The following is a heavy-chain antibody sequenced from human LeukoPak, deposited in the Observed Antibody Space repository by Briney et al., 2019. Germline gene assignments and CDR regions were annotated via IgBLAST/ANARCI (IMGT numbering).Heavy chain of an antibody. J-gene: IGHJ5*02. D-gene: IGHD3-3*01. CDR1: GGSISSGGYY. CDR3: AIQTYYDFWSGSNWFDP. Sequence: PSQTPSLTCTVSGGSISSGGYYWSWIRQPPGKGLEWIGYIYHSGSTYYNPSLKSRVTISVDRSKNQFSLKLSSVTAADTAVYYCAIQTYYDFWSGSNWFDPWGQGTLVTVSS. CDR2: IYHSGST. V-gene: IGHV4-30-2*01.